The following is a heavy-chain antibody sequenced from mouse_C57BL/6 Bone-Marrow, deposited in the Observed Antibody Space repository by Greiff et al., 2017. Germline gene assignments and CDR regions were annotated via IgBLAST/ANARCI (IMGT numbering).Heavy chain of an antibody. CDR2: IYPGSGNT. Sequence: VMLVESGAELVRPGASVKLSCKASGYTFTDYYINWVKQRPGQGLEWIARIYPGSGNTYYNEKFKGKATLTAEKSSSTAYMQLSSLTSEDSAVYFCARGCSSQYYFDYWGQGTTLTVSS. CDR1: GYTFTDYY. J-gene: IGHJ2*01. CDR3: ARGCSSQYYFDY. V-gene: IGHV1-76*01. D-gene: IGHD1-1*01.